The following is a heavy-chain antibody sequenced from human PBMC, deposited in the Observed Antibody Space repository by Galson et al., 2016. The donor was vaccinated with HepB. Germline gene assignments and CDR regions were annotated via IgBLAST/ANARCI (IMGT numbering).Heavy chain of an antibody. V-gene: IGHV3-23*01. D-gene: IGHD3-10*01. J-gene: IGHJ6*02. CDR2: ISGSGGRT. Sequence: SLRLSCAASGFTFRDYWMNWVRQAPGKGLEWVSGISGSGGRTYYADSVKGRFTISRDNSKNTVYLQMNSLRVEDTALYYCAKDGYFASGSALYGMDVWGQGTTVTVSS. CDR1: GFTFRDYW. CDR3: AKDGYFASGSALYGMDV.